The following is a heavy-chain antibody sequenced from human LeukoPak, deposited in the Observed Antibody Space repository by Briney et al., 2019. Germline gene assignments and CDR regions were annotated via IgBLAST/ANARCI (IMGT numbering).Heavy chain of an antibody. Sequence: GGSLRLSCAASGFTFSSYAMSWVRQAPGKGLEWVSTVSGSGDSTWYADSVKGRFTISRDNSKSTLYLQMNSLRAEDTAVYYCAKSPYIASLIDFDYWGQGTLVTVSS. CDR1: GFTFSSYA. D-gene: IGHD3-16*01. CDR2: VSGSGDST. CDR3: AKSPYIASLIDFDY. V-gene: IGHV3-23*01. J-gene: IGHJ4*03.